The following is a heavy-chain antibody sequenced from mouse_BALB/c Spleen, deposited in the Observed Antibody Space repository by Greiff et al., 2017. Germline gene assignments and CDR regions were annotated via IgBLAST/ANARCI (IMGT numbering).Heavy chain of an antibody. V-gene: IGHV1-63*02. D-gene: IGHD1-1*01. CDR1: GYTFTNYW. CDR2: IYPGGGYT. J-gene: IGHJ2*01. CDR3: ARSDYYGSSYLDY. Sequence: QVQLQQSGAELVRPGTSVKISCKASGYTFTNYWLGWVKQRPGHGLEWIGDIYPGGGYTNYNEKFKGKATLTADTSSSTAYMQHSSLTSEDSAVYFCARSDYYGSSYLDYWGQGTTLTVSS.